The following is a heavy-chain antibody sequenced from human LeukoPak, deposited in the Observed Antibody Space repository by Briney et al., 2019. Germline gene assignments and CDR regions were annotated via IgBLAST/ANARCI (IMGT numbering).Heavy chain of an antibody. CDR1: GGSISSGSYY. CDR3: ARDAPGIAAAGPEGNWFDP. D-gene: IGHD6-13*01. J-gene: IGHJ5*02. Sequence: PSQTLSLTCTVSGGSISSGSYYWSWIRQPAGKGLEWIGRIYTSGSTNYNPSLKSRVTISVDTSKNQFSLKLSSVTAADTAVYYCARDAPGIAAAGPEGNWFDPWGQGTLVTVSS. V-gene: IGHV4-61*02. CDR2: IYTSGST.